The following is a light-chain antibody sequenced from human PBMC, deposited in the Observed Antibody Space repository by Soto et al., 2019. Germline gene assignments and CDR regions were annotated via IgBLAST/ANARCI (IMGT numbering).Light chain of an antibody. V-gene: IGKV3-15*01. Sequence: EIVMTQSPATLSVSPGERATLSCRASQSVSSNLAWYQQKPGQAPRLLIYDVSTRATGVPARFSGSGSGTEFTLTISSLQSSDFVVYYCQQYNNWPPWTFGQGTKVDIK. CDR2: DVS. CDR3: QQYNNWPPWT. J-gene: IGKJ1*01. CDR1: QSVSSN.